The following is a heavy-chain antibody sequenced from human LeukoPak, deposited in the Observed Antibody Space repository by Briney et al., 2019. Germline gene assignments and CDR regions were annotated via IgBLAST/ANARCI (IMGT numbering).Heavy chain of an antibody. CDR3: AKVLSKGYMVRGVPYQGPFDY. CDR2: ISGSGGST. CDR1: GFTFSSYA. V-gene: IGHV3-23*01. D-gene: IGHD3-10*01. J-gene: IGHJ4*02. Sequence: GGSLRLSCAASGFTFSSYAMSWVRQAPGKGLELVSAISGSGGSTYYADSVKGRFTISRDNSKNTLYLQMNSLRAEDTAVYYCAKVLSKGYMVRGVPYQGPFDYWGQGTLVTVSS.